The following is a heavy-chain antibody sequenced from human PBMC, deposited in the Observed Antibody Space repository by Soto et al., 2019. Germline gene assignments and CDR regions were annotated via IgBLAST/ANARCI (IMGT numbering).Heavy chain of an antibody. D-gene: IGHD5-18*01. CDR1: GVSISSHDW. CDR2: SHQSGNT. J-gene: IGHJ4*02. Sequence: QVQLQESGPGLVKPSGTLSLTCAVSGVSISSHDWWTWVRQPPGKGLEWIGESHQSGNTHYNSSLWSRVTISLDKSKNQLSLQLTSVTVADTAVYYCATRDTGRVYWGQGTLVTVSS. V-gene: IGHV4-4*02. CDR3: ATRDTGRVY.